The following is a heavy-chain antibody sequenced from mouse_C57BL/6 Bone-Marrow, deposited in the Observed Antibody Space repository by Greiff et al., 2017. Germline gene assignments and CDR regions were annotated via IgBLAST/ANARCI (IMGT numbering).Heavy chain of an antibody. CDR2: INPYNGGT. J-gene: IGHJ3*01. D-gene: IGHD2-4*01. Sequence: VQLQQSGPVLVKPGASVKMSCKASGYTFTDYYMNWVKQSHGKSLEWIGVINPYNGGTSYNPKFKGKATLTVDKSSSTAYMELNSLTSEDSAVYYCARYDYDAFSWCAYWGQGTLVTVSA. CDR3: ARYDYDAFSWCAY. CDR1: GYTFTDYY. V-gene: IGHV1-19*01.